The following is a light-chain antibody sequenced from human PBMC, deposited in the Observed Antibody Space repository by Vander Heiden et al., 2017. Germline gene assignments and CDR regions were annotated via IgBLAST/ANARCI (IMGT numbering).Light chain of an antibody. J-gene: IGKJ1*01. CDR1: QGVSSN. CDR2: GAS. V-gene: IGKV3-15*01. Sequence: EIVMTQSPATLSVSPGERATLSCRAGQGVSSNLAWYQQKPGQAPSLLIYGASTRATGIPARFSGSGSGTEFTLTISSLQSEDFAVYYCQQYNNWPPWTFGQGTKVEIK. CDR3: QQYNNWPPWT.